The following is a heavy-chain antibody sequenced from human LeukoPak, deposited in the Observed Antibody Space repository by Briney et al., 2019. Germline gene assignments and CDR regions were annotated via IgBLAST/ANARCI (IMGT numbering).Heavy chain of an antibody. D-gene: IGHD6-13*01. J-gene: IGHJ3*02. CDR2: INPNSGGT. V-gene: IGHV1-2*02. CDR3: ARAPYSGSWTFDI. Sequence: ASVKVSCKASGYTFTGYYMHWVRQAPGQGLEWMGWINPNSGGTNYAQKFQGRVTMTRDTSISTAYMELSRLRSDDTAVYYCARAPYSGSWTFDIWGQGTMVTVSS. CDR1: GYTFTGYY.